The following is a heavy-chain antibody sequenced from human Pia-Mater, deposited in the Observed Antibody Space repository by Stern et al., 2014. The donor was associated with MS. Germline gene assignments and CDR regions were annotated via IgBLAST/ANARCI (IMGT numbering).Heavy chain of an antibody. D-gene: IGHD2-21*01. CDR1: GFSLSNYA. J-gene: IGHJ4*02. CDR2: ISSSSSII. V-gene: IGHV3-48*02. Sequence: VQLVQSGGCLVQPGGSLRLSCVASGFSLSNYAMNWVRQAPGKGLEWVSSISSSSSIIYYGDSVKGRFTISRDNAKNSLYLQMDSLRDEDTAVYYCARSLSLQGIWGQGTLVTVSS. CDR3: ARSLSLQGI.